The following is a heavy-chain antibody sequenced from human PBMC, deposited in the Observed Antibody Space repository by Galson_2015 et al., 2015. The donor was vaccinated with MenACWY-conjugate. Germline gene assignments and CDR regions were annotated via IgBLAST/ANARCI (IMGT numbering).Heavy chain of an antibody. CDR3: ARGYGGYNPLDS. Sequence: SLRLSCAVSGFTFSSYWMSWVRQAPGKGLEWVANIKQDGREKNYVDSVKGRFTISRDYANNSVYLQMDSLRVEDTAVYYCARGYGGYNPLDSWGQGTLVTVSS. V-gene: IGHV3-7*03. CDR2: IKQDGREK. CDR1: GFTFSSYW. D-gene: IGHD5-24*01. J-gene: IGHJ4*02.